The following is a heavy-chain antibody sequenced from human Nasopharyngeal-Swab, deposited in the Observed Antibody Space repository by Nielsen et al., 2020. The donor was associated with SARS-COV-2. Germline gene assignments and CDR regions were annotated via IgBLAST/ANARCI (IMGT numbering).Heavy chain of an antibody. D-gene: IGHD3-3*01. CDR1: GFTFSSYG. J-gene: IGHJ3*02. CDR3: ARGPRLLRFLEWLFSLDAFDI. Sequence: GESLKISCAASGFTFSSYGMHWVRQAPGKGPEWVAVIWYDGSNKYYADSVKGRFTISRDNSKNTLYLQMNSLRAEDTSVYYCARGPRLLRFLEWLFSLDAFDIWGQGTMFTVSS. CDR2: IWYDGSNK. V-gene: IGHV3-33*01.